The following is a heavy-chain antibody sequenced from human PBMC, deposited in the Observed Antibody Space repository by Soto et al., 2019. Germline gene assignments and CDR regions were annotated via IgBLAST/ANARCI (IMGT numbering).Heavy chain of an antibody. V-gene: IGHV3-74*01. CDR3: ARAPHSSSLPDYYHYGMDV. CDR1: GFTFSSYW. CDR2: INSDGSST. D-gene: IGHD6-13*01. J-gene: IGHJ6*02. Sequence: GGSLRLACAASGFTFSSYWMHWVRQAPGKGLVWVSRINSDGSSTSYADSVKGRFTISRDNAKNTLYLQMNSLRAEDTAVYYCARAPHSSSLPDYYHYGMDVWGQGTTVTVSS.